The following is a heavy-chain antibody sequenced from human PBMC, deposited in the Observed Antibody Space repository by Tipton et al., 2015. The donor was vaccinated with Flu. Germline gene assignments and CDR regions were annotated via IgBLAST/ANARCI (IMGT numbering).Heavy chain of an antibody. D-gene: IGHD3-10*01. CDR1: GGSISSSSYY. V-gene: IGHV4-39*02. CDR2: IYYSGST. Sequence: PGLVKPSETLSLTCTVSGGSISSSSYYWGWIRQPPGKGLEWIGSIYYSGSTYYNPSLKSRVTISVDTSKNQFSLKLSSVTAADTAVYYCARDEGDVAFDIWGQGTMVTVSS. J-gene: IGHJ3*02. CDR3: ARDEGDVAFDI.